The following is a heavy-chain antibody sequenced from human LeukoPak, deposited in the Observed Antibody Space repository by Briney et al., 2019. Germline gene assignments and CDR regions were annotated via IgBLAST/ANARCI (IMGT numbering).Heavy chain of an antibody. CDR1: GASISSGSNY. CDR2: IYSSGST. Sequence: ASETLSLTCSVSGASISSGSNYWGWLRQPPGKTLEWIVSIYSSGSTYYNPSLKSRVNIIIDTPKNHVSLTLSSVTAADTAVYYCARSDGYGLVGIWGQGTMVTVSS. CDR3: ARSDGYGLVGI. D-gene: IGHD3-10*01. J-gene: IGHJ3*02. V-gene: IGHV4-39*07.